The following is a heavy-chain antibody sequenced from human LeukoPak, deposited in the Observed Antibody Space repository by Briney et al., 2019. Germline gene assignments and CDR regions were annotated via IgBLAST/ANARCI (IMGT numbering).Heavy chain of an antibody. V-gene: IGHV1-69*06. CDR1: GGTFSSYA. Sequence: GASVKVSCKASGGTFSSYAISWVRQAPGQGLEWMGGIIPIFGTANYAQKFQGRVTITADKSTSTAYMELSSLRSEDTAVYYCARDMGYSSSWPSIELYYYYYYMDVWGKGTTVTVSS. CDR2: IIPIFGTA. CDR3: ARDMGYSSSWPSIELYYYYYYMDV. D-gene: IGHD6-13*01. J-gene: IGHJ6*03.